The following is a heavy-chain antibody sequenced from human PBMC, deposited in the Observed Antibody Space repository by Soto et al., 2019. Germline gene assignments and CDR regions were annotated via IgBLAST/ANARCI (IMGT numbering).Heavy chain of an antibody. J-gene: IGHJ6*02. Sequence: ASVKVSCKASGYTFTGYYMHWVRQAPGQGLEWMGWINPNSGGTNYAQKFQGRVTMTRDTSISTAYMELSRLRSDDTAVYYCAIPHPRYGTNGVCYGDYYYYYGMDVWGQGTTVT. CDR3: AIPHPRYGTNGVCYGDYYYYYGMDV. CDR1: GYTFTGYY. D-gene: IGHD2-8*01. V-gene: IGHV1-2*02. CDR2: INPNSGGT.